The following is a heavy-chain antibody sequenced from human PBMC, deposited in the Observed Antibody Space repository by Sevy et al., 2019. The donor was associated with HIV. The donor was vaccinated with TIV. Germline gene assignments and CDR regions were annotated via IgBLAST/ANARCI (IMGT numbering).Heavy chain of an antibody. J-gene: IGHJ6*02. CDR2: ISYDGSNK. V-gene: IGHV3-30*04. CDR3: ARDLNSGYANYYYYGMDV. CDR1: GFTFINHA. Sequence: GGSLTLSCAASGFTFINHAMHWVRHAPGKGLEWVTVISYDGSNKYYADSVKGRFTISRDTSKSTVYLQMDSLRAEDMAVYYCARDLNSGYANYYYYGMDVWGQGTTVTVSS. D-gene: IGHD5-12*01.